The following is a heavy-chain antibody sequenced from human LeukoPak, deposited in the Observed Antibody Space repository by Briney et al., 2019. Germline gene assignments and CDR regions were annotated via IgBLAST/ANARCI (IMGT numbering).Heavy chain of an antibody. J-gene: IGHJ4*02. CDR1: GFTLREDW. CDR2: IKEDGSEK. V-gene: IGHV3-7*01. D-gene: IGHD5-18*01. Sequence: AGGSLRLSCAPSGFTLREDWMSWVRQAPGKGLEWVANIKEDGSEKYYVDSVRGRVTISRDNAENSLYLQMDSLRAEDTAVYYCARDLRYTNGIDLWGQGTLVTVSS. CDR3: ARDLRYTNGIDL.